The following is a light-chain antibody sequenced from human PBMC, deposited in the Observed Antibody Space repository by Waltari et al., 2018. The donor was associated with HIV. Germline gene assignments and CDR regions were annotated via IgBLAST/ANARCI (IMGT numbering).Light chain of an antibody. J-gene: IGLJ3*02. CDR1: SSDVGGYNF. Sequence: QSALTQPRSVSGSPGQSVTISCTGTSSDVGGYNFVSWDQQNPGQAPKFIIYDVTKRPSGFPDRFSGSKSGNTASLTISGLQAEDEADYYCCSYAGNYPVLFGGGTKLTVL. V-gene: IGLV2-11*01. CDR3: CSYAGNYPVL. CDR2: DVT.